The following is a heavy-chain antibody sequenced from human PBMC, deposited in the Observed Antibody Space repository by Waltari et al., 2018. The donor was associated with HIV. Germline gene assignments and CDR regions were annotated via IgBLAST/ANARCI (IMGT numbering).Heavy chain of an antibody. V-gene: IGHV3-11*01. Sequence: QVQLVESGGGLVKPGGSLRLSWAASGFTFSDFYISWIRQAPGKGLEWVSYISSRGSTIYYADSVKGRFTISRDNAKNSLYLQMNSLRAEDTAVYYCARDSRGFSYGYGAFDIWGQGTMVTVSS. CDR1: GFTFSDFY. CDR2: ISSRGSTI. CDR3: ARDSRGFSYGYGAFDI. D-gene: IGHD5-18*01. J-gene: IGHJ3*02.